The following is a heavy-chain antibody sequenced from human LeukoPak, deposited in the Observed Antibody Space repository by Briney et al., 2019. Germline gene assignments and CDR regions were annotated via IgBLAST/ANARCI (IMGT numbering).Heavy chain of an antibody. CDR2: IINSGSST. Sequence: GRSLRLSCAVSGFTFSSYAMRWVPQAPGKGLEWVSSIINSGSSTYYADSVKGRFTISRDNSKNTLYLQMYSLRAEDTAVYYCAKAGVHSSGSYWGQGTLVTVSS. J-gene: IGHJ4*02. CDR3: AKAGVHSSGSY. V-gene: IGHV3-23*05. D-gene: IGHD3-22*01. CDR1: GFTFSSYA.